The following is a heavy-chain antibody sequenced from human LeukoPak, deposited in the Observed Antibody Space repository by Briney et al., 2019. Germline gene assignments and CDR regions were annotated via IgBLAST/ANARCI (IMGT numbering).Heavy chain of an antibody. CDR1: GFTFSSYA. V-gene: IGHV3-64*01. Sequence: HAGGSLRLSCAASGFTFSSYAMHWVRQAPGKGLEYVSAISSNGGSTYYANSVKGRFTISRDNAKNSLYLQMNSLRAEDTAVYYCARVGGRHGELYYFDYWGQGTLVTVSS. CDR3: ARVGGRHGELYYFDY. D-gene: IGHD3-10*01. J-gene: IGHJ4*02. CDR2: ISSNGGST.